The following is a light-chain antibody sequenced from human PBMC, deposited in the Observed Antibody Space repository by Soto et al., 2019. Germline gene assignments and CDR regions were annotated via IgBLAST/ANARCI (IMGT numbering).Light chain of an antibody. CDR3: VQSIQLSYT. Sequence: DIVLTQTPLFLSVTPGQPASISFRSTQSLLHSDGKTYFYWFLQKAGQPPQLLIYEVSNRFSGVSDRLSGSGSGTDFTLKISRVEADDVGIYYCVQSIQLSYTFGQGTK. J-gene: IGKJ2*01. V-gene: IGKV2D-29*01. CDR1: QSLLHSDGKTY. CDR2: EVS.